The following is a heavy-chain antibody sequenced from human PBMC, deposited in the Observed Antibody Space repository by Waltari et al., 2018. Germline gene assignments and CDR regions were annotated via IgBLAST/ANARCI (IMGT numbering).Heavy chain of an antibody. J-gene: IGHJ3*01. V-gene: IGHV3-30*19. D-gene: IGHD2-21*01. CDR3: VRDRASLIVYGKMPHGFEV. CDR1: GFSFNSYG. Sequence: QARVVESGGGVVQPGTSLKLSCKVSGFSFNSYGMHWVRQKPGERLEWVGTLYYDGRNKVYAESVKGRFTVSRESSRDTLYLEMNNLRAADTALYFCVRDRASLIVYGKMPHGFEVWGPGTRVTVTS. CDR2: LYYDGRNK.